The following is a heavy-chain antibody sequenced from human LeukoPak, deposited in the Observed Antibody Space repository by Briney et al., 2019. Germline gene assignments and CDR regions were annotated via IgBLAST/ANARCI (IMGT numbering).Heavy chain of an antibody. CDR3: ARVLSGRGSLYYYYYYMDV. J-gene: IGHJ6*03. CDR2: LYSGGST. Sequence: GGSLRLSCAASGFTVSRNYMSWVRQAPGKGLEWVSVLYSGGSTYYADSVKGRFTISGDNSKNTLYLQMNSLRAEDTAVYYCARVLSGRGSLYYYYYYMDVWGKGTTVTISS. V-gene: IGHV3-53*01. D-gene: IGHD3-10*01. CDR1: GFTVSRNY.